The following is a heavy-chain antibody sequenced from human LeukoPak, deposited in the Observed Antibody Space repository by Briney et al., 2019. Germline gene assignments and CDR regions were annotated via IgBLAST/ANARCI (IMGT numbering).Heavy chain of an antibody. CDR1: GFTFSRYS. CDR3: ARDSGSSWYGY. Sequence: GGSLRLSCAASGFTFSRYSMNWVRQAPGKGLEWVSSISSSSSYIYYADSVKGRFTISRDNAKNSLYPQMNSLRAEDTAVYYCARDSGSSWYGYWGQGTLVTVSS. D-gene: IGHD6-13*01. J-gene: IGHJ4*02. CDR2: ISSSSSYI. V-gene: IGHV3-21*01.